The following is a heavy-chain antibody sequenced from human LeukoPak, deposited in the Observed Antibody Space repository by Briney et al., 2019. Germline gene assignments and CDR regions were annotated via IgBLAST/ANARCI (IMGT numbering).Heavy chain of an antibody. CDR3: ARQGGAGDDYYGMDV. CDR1: GFTFSSYW. CDR2: IKQDGSEK. Sequence: GGSLRLSCAASGFTFSSYWMSWVRQAPGKGLEWVANIKQDGSEKYYVDSVKGRFTISRDNAKNSLYLQMNSLRAEDTAVYYCARQGGAGDDYYGMDVWGQGTTVTVSS. D-gene: IGHD2-21*01. J-gene: IGHJ6*02. V-gene: IGHV3-7*01.